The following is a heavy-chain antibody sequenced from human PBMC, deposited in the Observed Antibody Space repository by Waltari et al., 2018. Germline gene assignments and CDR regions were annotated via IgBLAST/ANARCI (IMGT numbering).Heavy chain of an antibody. CDR3: ASSDV. CDR1: GGSVSSSSYY. CDR2: IYYSGGP. V-gene: IGHV4-39*07. Sequence: QLQLQESGPGLVKPSETLSLMCTVSGGSVSSSSYYWGWIRQPPGRGLEWIGSIYYSGGPYYHPSLKSRVSISLDTSKNQFSLKLGSVTAADTAVYYCASSDVWGKGTTVTISS. J-gene: IGHJ6*03.